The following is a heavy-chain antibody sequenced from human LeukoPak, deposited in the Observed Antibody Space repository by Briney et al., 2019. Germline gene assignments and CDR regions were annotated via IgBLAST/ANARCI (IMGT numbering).Heavy chain of an antibody. CDR3: AKGPGLLWFGELSPD. CDR1: GFTFSSYE. V-gene: IGHV3-48*03. D-gene: IGHD3-10*01. Sequence: GGSLRLSCAASGFTFSSYEMNWVRQAPGKGLEWVSYISSSGSTIYYADSVKGRFTISRDNAKNSLYLQMNSLRAEDTAVYYCAKGPGLLWFGELSPDWGQGTLVTVSS. CDR2: ISSSGSTI. J-gene: IGHJ4*02.